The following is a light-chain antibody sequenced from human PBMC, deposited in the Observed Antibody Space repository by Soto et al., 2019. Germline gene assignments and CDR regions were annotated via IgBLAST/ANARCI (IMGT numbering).Light chain of an antibody. CDR1: QTIGRN. V-gene: IGKV1-39*01. CDR2: AAS. CDR3: QQYGRA. J-gene: IGKJ1*01. Sequence: DIQMTESPSSLSAPVGDRVTIPCRASQTIGRNLNWYQQKAGKAPKLLIYAASSLQSGVPSRFSGSGSGTDFTLAISSLQPEDFAVYYCQQYGRAFGQGTKVDI.